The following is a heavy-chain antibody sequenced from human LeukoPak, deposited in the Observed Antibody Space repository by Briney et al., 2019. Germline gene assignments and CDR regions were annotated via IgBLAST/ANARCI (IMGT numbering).Heavy chain of an antibody. D-gene: IGHD3-3*01. Sequence: GGSLRLSCAASGFTFSSYAMSWVRQAPGKGLEWVSSFSGSGGSTYYADSVKGRFTISRDNAKNSLYLQMNSLRAEDTAVYYCARDSPNYDFWSGYSYYYGMDVWGQGTTVTVSS. CDR1: GFTFSSYA. J-gene: IGHJ6*02. CDR2: FSGSGGST. CDR3: ARDSPNYDFWSGYSYYYGMDV. V-gene: IGHV3-23*01.